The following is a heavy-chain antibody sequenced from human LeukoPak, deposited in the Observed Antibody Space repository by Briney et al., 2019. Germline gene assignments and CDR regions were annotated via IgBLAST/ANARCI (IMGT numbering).Heavy chain of an antibody. CDR1: GGSVSSGSYY. Sequence: PSETLSLTCTVSGGSVSSGSYYWSWIRQPPGKGLEWIGYIYYSGSTNYNPSLKSRVTISVDTSKNQFSLKLSSVTAVDTAVYYCARDRGPWIQLWYYYGMDVWGQGTTVTVSS. J-gene: IGHJ6*02. CDR2: IYYSGST. D-gene: IGHD5-18*01. CDR3: ARDRGPWIQLWYYYGMDV. V-gene: IGHV4-61*01.